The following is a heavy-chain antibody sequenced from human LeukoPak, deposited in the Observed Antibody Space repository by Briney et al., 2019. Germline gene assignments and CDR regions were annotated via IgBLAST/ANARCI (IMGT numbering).Heavy chain of an antibody. CDR3: ARGPPPYIQLWSAYYYYGMDV. D-gene: IGHD5-18*01. Sequence: SETLSLTCAVYGGSFSGYYWSWIRQPPGKGLEWIGEINHSGSTNYNPSLKSRVTISVDTSKNQFSLKLSPVTAADTAVYYCARGPPPYIQLWSAYYYYGMDVWGQGTTVTVSS. CDR2: INHSGST. CDR1: GGSFSGYY. J-gene: IGHJ6*02. V-gene: IGHV4-34*01.